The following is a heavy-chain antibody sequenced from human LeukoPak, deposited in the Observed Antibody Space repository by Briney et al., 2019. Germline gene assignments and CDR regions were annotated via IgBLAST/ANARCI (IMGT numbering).Heavy chain of an antibody. J-gene: IGHJ3*02. D-gene: IGHD3-3*01. Sequence: GGSLRLSCAASGFTVSRNYMSWVRQAPGQGLEWVSITYRGESTFYADSVKGRFSISRDTSKNTLSLQMNNLRAEDTAVYYCARVLEVFSDAFDIWGQGTTVIVSS. V-gene: IGHV3-53*01. CDR3: ARVLEVFSDAFDI. CDR1: GFTVSRNY. CDR2: TYRGEST.